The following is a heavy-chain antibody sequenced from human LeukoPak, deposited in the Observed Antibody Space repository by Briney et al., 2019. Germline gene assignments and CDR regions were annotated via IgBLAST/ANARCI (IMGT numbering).Heavy chain of an antibody. J-gene: IGHJ3*02. CDR2: IKQDGSEK. Sequence: SGGSLRLSCAASGFTFSSYWMSWVRQAPGKGLEWVANIKQDGSEKYYVDSVKGRFTISRDNAKNSLYLQMNSLRAEDTAVYYCATLHVDYYGSGSYDDAFDIWGQGTMVTVSS. V-gene: IGHV3-7*01. CDR1: GFTFSSYW. CDR3: ATLHVDYYGSGSYDDAFDI. D-gene: IGHD3-10*01.